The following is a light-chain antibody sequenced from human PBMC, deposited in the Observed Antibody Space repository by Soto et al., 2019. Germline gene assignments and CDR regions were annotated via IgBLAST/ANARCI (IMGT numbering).Light chain of an antibody. V-gene: IGKV1-39*01. J-gene: IGKJ1*01. CDR2: AAS. Sequence: DIQMTQFPSSLSASVGDRVTITCRASQIFSTYVNGYKQKPGKAPMLLIYAASSLQRGVPSRLSGSESGTDFTINISSLQPEDFATYYCQKTYGTPWTFGQGTKVEV. CDR1: QIFSTY. CDR3: QKTYGTPWT.